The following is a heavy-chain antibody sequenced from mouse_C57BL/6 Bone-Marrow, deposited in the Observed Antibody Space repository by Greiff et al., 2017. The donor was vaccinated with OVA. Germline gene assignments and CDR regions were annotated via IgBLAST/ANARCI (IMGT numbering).Heavy chain of an antibody. J-gene: IGHJ1*03. CDR3: ARYYYGSSDV. V-gene: IGHV5-17*01. CDR1: GFTFSDYG. D-gene: IGHD1-1*01. Sequence: EVKVEESGGGLVKPGGSLKLSCAASGFTFSDYGMHWVRQAPEKGLEWVAYISSGSSTIYYADTVKGRFTISRDNAKNTLFLQMTSLRSEDTAMYYCARYYYGSSDVWGTGTTVTVSS. CDR2: ISSGSSTI.